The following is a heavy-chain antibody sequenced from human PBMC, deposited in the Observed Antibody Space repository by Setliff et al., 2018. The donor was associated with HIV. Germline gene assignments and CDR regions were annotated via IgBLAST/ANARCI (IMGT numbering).Heavy chain of an antibody. V-gene: IGHV4-59*01. D-gene: IGHD5-12*01. Sequence: SETLSLTCKVSGAPISSYYWNWIRQPPGKGLEWIGYIYNSGYSNSKPSLKSRVTISLDTSKNQFSLKLSSVAAADTAVYYCARGDGYRANDAYYDTGMDVWGQGITVTVSS. CDR1: GAPISSYY. CDR2: IYNSGYS. J-gene: IGHJ6*02. CDR3: ARGDGYRANDAYYDTGMDV.